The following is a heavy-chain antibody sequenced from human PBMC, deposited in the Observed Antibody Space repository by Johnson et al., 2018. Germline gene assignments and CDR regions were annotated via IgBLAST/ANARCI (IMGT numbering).Heavy chain of an antibody. Sequence: VQLVESEGALVQPGGSLRLSCATSGFTFNTYWMTWVRQAPGNGLEWVANIKHDGSEKYYVDSVKGRFTISRDNGKNSLYLQMNSLRAEDAAVYYCATSKRYDFWRGYKSYYYYYMDIWGKGTTVTVSS. D-gene: IGHD3-3*01. CDR2: IKHDGSEK. CDR3: ATSKRYDFWRGYKSYYYYYMDI. V-gene: IGHV3-7*01. J-gene: IGHJ6*03. CDR1: GFTFNTYW.